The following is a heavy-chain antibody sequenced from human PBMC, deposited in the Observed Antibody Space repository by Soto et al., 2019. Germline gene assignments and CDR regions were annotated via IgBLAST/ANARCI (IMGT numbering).Heavy chain of an antibody. D-gene: IGHD3-10*01. CDR3: AKALRYYGSGSYEPFDY. CDR2: IYSGGNT. CDR1: GFTVSSAF. V-gene: IGHV3-66*02. Sequence: GGSLRLSCAASGFTVSSAFMSWVRQAPGKGLEWVSVIYSGGNTYYADSVKGRFTISRDNSKNTLYLQMNSLRAEDTAVYYCAKALRYYGSGSYEPFDYWGQGTLVTVSS. J-gene: IGHJ4*02.